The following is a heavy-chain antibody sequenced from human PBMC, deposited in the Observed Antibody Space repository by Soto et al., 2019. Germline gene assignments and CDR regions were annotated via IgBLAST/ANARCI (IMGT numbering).Heavy chain of an antibody. V-gene: IGHV3-30-3*01. CDR2: ISYDGSNK. D-gene: IGHD5-18*01. Sequence: GGSLRLSCAASGFTFSSYAMHWGRQAPGKGLEWVAVISYDGSNKYYADSVKGRFTISRDNSKNTLYLQMNSLRAEDTAVYYCARDGDTAMARYFDYWGQGTLVTVSS. J-gene: IGHJ4*02. CDR1: GFTFSSYA. CDR3: ARDGDTAMARYFDY.